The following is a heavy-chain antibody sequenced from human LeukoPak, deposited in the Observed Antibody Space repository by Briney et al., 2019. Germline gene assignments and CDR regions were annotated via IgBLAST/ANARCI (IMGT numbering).Heavy chain of an antibody. J-gene: IGHJ4*02. CDR2: IYYSGSSGST. V-gene: IGHV4-59*01. CDR3: AGGGDGYQTRFDY. CDR1: GGSISSYY. Sequence: SETLLPICTVSGGSISSYYWNWIRQPPGKGLEWIGYIYYSGSSGSTNYNPSLRSRVTTSADTSKNQFSLKMTSVTAADTAAYYCAGGGDGYQTRFDYWGQR. D-gene: IGHD5-24*01.